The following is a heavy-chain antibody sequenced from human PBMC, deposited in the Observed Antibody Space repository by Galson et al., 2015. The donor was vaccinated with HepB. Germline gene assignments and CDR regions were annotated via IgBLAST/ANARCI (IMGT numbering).Heavy chain of an antibody. CDR1: GYTFTSYG. Sequence: SVKVSCKASGYTFTSYGISWVRQAPGQGLEWMGWISAYNGNTNYAQKLQGRVTMTTDTSTSTAYMELRSLRSDDTAVYYCARGLGEIAFGGDPNTHFSDDAFDIWGQGTMVTVSS. CDR2: ISAYNGNT. D-gene: IGHD3-16*01. V-gene: IGHV1-18*01. CDR3: ARGLGEIAFGGDPNTHFSDDAFDI. J-gene: IGHJ3*02.